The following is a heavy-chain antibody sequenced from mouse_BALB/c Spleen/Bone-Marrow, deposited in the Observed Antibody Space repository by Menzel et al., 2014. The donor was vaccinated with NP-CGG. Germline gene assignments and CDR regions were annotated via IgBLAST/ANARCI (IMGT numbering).Heavy chain of an antibody. CDR2: INPGSGGT. CDR3: GRHYFDY. Sequence: QVQLKQSGAELVRPGTSVKVSCKASGYAFTNYLIDWVKQRPGQGLEWIGVINPGSGGTNYNEKFKGKATLTADKSSSTAYMQLSSLTSDDSAVYFCGRHYFDYWGQGTTLTVSS. CDR1: GYAFTNYL. J-gene: IGHJ2*01. V-gene: IGHV1-54*01.